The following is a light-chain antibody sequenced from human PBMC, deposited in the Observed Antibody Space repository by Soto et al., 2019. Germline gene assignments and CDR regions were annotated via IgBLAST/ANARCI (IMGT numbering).Light chain of an antibody. V-gene: IGKV3-20*01. CDR3: QQYGSSPWT. Sequence: EIVLTQPPGTLSLSPGERATLSCRARQSVSRSYLAWYQQKPGQAPSLLTTGASSRATGIPDRFSGSGSGTDFTLTISRLEHEAFAVYYCQQYGSSPWTFGQGTKVDIK. J-gene: IGKJ1*01. CDR1: QSVSRSY. CDR2: GAS.